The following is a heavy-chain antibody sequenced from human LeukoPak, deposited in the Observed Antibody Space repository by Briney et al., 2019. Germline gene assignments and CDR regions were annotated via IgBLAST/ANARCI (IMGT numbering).Heavy chain of an antibody. J-gene: IGHJ4*02. CDR1: GYTLTDYY. Sequence: ASVKVSCKASGYTLTDYYIHWVRQAPGQGLEWMGWINPNNGGTNYAQKFQGRVTMTRDTSISTAYMELSRLRSDDTAVYYCARDGQDIVVVTAIGYFDYWGQGTLVTVSS. V-gene: IGHV1-2*02. CDR2: INPNNGGT. CDR3: ARDGQDIVVVTAIGYFDY. D-gene: IGHD2-21*02.